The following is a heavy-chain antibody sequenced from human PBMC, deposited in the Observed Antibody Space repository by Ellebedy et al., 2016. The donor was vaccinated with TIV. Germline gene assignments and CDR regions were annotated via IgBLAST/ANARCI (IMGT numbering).Heavy chain of an antibody. D-gene: IGHD1-20*01. J-gene: IGHJ4*02. CDR3: AREVIGTNYFDA. Sequence: GESLKISCVASGFTFRGYAMSWVRQAPGKGLEWVSDISGSGGTTYYADSVKGRFTIARDNSKNTLYLQMNSLRVDDTAVYYCAREVIGTNYFDAWGQGTLVTVSS. CDR2: ISGSGGTT. CDR1: GFTFRGYA. V-gene: IGHV3-23*01.